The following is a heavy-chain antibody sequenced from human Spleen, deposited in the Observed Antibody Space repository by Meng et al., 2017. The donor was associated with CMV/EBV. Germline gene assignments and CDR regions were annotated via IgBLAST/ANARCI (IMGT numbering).Heavy chain of an antibody. CDR2: ISGSGITT. CDR3: ARDSGTYYFDY. Sequence: GESLKISCAASEFTFSSYAMSWVRQAPGKGLEWVSGISGSGITTYYADSVKGRFTISRDNSKNTLYLQMNSLRAEDTAVYYCARDSGTYYFDYWGHGTLVTVSS. V-gene: IGHV3-23*01. CDR1: EFTFSSYA. J-gene: IGHJ4*01. D-gene: IGHD1-26*01.